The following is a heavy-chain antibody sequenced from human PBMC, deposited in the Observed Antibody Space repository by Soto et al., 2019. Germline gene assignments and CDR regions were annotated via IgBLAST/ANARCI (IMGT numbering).Heavy chain of an antibody. CDR1: GDSISRGYH. CDR3: ARRGGGAVLRYFDWLRSDYYYGMDV. Sequence: SETLSLTCAVSGDSISRGYHWAWIRQPPGKGLEWVASIYHTGTTYYNPSLKSRVTISVDTSKNQFSLKLSSVTAADTAVYYCARRGGGAVLRYFDWLRSDYYYGMDVWGQGTTVTVSS. J-gene: IGHJ6*02. V-gene: IGHV4-38-2*01. D-gene: IGHD3-9*01. CDR2: IYHTGTT.